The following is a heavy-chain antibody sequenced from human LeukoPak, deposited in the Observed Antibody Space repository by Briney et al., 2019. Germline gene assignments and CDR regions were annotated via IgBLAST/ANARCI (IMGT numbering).Heavy chain of an antibody. V-gene: IGHV3-64*01. Sequence: PGGSLRLSCAASGFTFSNYLMHWVRQAPGKGLEYVSAIGSNGGRTYYANSVKGRFTISRDNSKNTLYLQMGSLRAEDMAVYYCAVLGATIHWGQGTLVTVSS. J-gene: IGHJ4*02. CDR1: GFTFSNYL. D-gene: IGHD1-26*01. CDR2: IGSNGGRT. CDR3: AVLGATIH.